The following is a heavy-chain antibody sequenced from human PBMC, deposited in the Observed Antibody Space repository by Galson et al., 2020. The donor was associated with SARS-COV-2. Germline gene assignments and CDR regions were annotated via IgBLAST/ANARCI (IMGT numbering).Heavy chain of an antibody. D-gene: IGHD6-19*01. V-gene: IGHV3-7*01. CDR1: GFTFSNYW. J-gene: IGHJ4*02. CDR3: ARDLSVAGNN. Sequence: PGGSLRLSCAASGFTFSNYWMNWVRQAPGKGLEWVANIKEDGSEKYYVDSVKGRFTISRDNAKNSLFLQMNSLTAEDTAVYYCARDLSVAGNNWGRGTLVTVSS. CDR2: IKEDGSEK.